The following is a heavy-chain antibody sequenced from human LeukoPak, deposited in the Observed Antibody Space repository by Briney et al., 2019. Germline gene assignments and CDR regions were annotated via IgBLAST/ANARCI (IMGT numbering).Heavy chain of an antibody. Sequence: SVKVSCKASGGTFSSYAISWVRQAPGQGLEWMGGLIPIFGTANYAQKFQGRVTITADESTSTAYMELSSLRSEDTAVYYCAREKKGSSWTPREPSNWFDPWGQGTLVTVSS. J-gene: IGHJ5*02. V-gene: IGHV1-69*13. CDR2: LIPIFGTA. CDR1: GGTFSSYA. D-gene: IGHD6-13*01. CDR3: AREKKGSSWTPREPSNWFDP.